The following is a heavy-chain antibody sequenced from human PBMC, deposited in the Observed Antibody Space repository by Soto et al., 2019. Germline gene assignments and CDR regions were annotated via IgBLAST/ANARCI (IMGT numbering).Heavy chain of an antibody. V-gene: IGHV4-61*01. CDR2: LYYSGST. CDR1: GGSVNSDSYY. J-gene: IGHJ6*02. Sequence: QVQLQESGPGLVKPSEALSITCTVSGGSVNSDSYYWTWIRQPPGKRLEWIGSLYYSGSTNYNPSFKSRVTISVDTSKNQFSLKLSSVTAADTAVYFCAIESREFSSSGGLDVWGQGTTVTVSS. D-gene: IGHD3-10*01. CDR3: AIESREFSSSGGLDV.